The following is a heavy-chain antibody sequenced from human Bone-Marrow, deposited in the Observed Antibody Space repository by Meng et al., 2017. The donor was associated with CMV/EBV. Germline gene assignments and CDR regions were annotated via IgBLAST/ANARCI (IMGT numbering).Heavy chain of an antibody. V-gene: IGHV1-2*02. CDR1: GGTFSSYA. CDR3: AREGDIVVVPAAARYYYYGMDV. D-gene: IGHD2-2*01. CDR2: INPNSGGT. J-gene: IGHJ6*02. Sequence: ASVKVSCKASGGTFSSYAISWVRQAPGQGLEWMGWINPNSGGTNYAQKFQGRVTMTRDTSISTAYMELSRLRSDDTAVYYCAREGDIVVVPAAARYYYYGMDVWGQGTTVTVSS.